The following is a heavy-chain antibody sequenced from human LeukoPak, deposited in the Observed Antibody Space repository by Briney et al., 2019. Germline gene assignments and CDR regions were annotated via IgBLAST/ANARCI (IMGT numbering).Heavy chain of an antibody. CDR2: ISAYSGDT. CDR1: GYTFRNYG. V-gene: IGHV1-18*01. CDR3: ARDPTNTSGYYAYFDY. Sequence: ASVKVSCKASGYTFRNYGISWVRQAPGQGLEWMGWISAYSGDTNYAQNLQGRVTMTTDTSTSTAYMELRSLRSDDTAVYYCARDPTNTSGYYAYFDYWGQGTLVTVSS. D-gene: IGHD5-12*01. J-gene: IGHJ4*02.